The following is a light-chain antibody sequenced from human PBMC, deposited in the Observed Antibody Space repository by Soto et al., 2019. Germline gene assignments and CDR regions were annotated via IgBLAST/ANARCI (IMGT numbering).Light chain of an antibody. J-gene: IGKJ1*01. CDR3: QQYHSYPWK. V-gene: IGKV1-5*03. CDR2: KAS. CDR1: QSISSW. Sequence: DIQMTQSPSILSASVGDRVTITCRASQSISSWLAWFQQMPVKAPNLLIYKASNLQSGVPSRFSGSGSGTDFTLTITSRQHDDFATYYCQQYHSYPWKFGQGTRVDVK.